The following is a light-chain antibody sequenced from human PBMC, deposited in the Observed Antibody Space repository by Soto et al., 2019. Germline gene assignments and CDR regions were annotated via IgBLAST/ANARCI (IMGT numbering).Light chain of an antibody. Sequence: QSALTQPASVSGSPGQSITISCTGTSSDVGGHNYVSWYQQHPGKAPKLMIYYVSHRPSGVSNRYPGSKSGNTASLTISGLQAEDEDDYYCSSYTSSSTVVFGGGTKLTVL. CDR1: SSDVGGHNY. CDR2: YVS. J-gene: IGLJ2*01. CDR3: SSYTSSSTVV. V-gene: IGLV2-14*01.